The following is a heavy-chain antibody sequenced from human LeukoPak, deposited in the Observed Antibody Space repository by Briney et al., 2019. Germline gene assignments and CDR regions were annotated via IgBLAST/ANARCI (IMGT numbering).Heavy chain of an antibody. D-gene: IGHD6-19*01. V-gene: IGHV4-59*01. CDR1: GGSISSYY. J-gene: IGHJ4*02. CDR3: ARGKQLYSSGWSGPFDY. Sequence: PSETLSLTCTVSGGSISSYYWSWIRQPPGKGLEWIGYIYYSGSTNYNPSLKSRVTISVDTSKNQFSLKLSSVTAADTAVYYCARGKQLYSSGWSGPFDYWGQGTLVTVSS. CDR2: IYYSGST.